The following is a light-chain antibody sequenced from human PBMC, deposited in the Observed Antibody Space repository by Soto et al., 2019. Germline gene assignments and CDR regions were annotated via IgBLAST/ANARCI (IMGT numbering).Light chain of an antibody. J-gene: IGKJ1*01. CDR2: GAS. V-gene: IGKV3-20*01. CDR3: QQYGSSPRT. CDR1: QSVSSSY. Sequence: EIVLMKSPGTLSLSPGERATLSCRASQSVSSSYLAWYQQKPGQAPRLLIYGASSRATGIPDGFSGSGSGTDFTLTISRLEPEDFAVYYCQQYGSSPRTFGQGTKVE.